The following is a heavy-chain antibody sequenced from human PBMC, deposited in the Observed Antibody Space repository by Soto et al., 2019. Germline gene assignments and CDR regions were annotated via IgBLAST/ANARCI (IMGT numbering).Heavy chain of an antibody. CDR2: IYYSGST. V-gene: IGHV4-31*03. CDR1: GGSISSGGYY. CDR3: ARAHGLHGGAWGGLDYYYYYYMDV. J-gene: IGHJ6*03. Sequence: SETLSLTCTVSGGSISSGGYYWSWIRQHPGKGLEWIGYIYYSGSTYYNPSLKSRVTISVDTSKNKFSLKLSSVTAADTAVYYCARAHGLHGGAWGGLDYYYYYYMDVWGKGTTVTVSS. D-gene: IGHD4-4*01.